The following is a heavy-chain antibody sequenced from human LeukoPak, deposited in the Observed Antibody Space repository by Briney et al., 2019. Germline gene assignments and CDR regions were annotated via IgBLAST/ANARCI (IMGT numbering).Heavy chain of an antibody. V-gene: IGHV1-69*13. CDR1: GGTFSSYA. CDR2: IIPIFGTA. J-gene: IGHJ3*02. CDR3: ASLGGVTGTTGPSFDI. D-gene: IGHD1-20*01. Sequence: GASAKVSCKASGGTFSSYAISWVRQAPGQGPEWMGGIIPIFGTANYAQKFQGRVTITADESTSTAYMELSSLRSEDTAVYYCASLGGVTGTTGPSFDIWGQGTMVTVSS.